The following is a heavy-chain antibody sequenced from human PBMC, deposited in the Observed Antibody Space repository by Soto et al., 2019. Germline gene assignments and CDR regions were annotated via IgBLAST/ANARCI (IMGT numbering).Heavy chain of an antibody. CDR2: IYYSGST. Sequence: PEKLSVTCTVSGGSISSSSYYWGWIRQPPGKGLEWIGSIYYSGSTYYNPSLKSRVTISVDTSKNQFSLKLSSVTAADTAMYYCAREWVTLWQDMVLVPAAHEYRFDPWGKGSLVRVSS. V-gene: IGHV4-39*02. CDR3: AREWVTLWQDMVLVPAAHEYRFDP. CDR1: GGSISSSSYY. D-gene: IGHD2-2*01. J-gene: IGHJ5*02.